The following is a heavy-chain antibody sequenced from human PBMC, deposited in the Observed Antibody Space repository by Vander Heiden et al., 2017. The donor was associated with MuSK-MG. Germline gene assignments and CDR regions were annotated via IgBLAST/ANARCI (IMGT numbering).Heavy chain of an antibody. CDR2: ISGSGGST. CDR1: GSAFSNYA. D-gene: IGHD5-18*01. CDR3: AKLGGYNYDYRIDY. J-gene: IGHJ4*02. Sequence: EVHLLESGEGLVQPGGSLKPSCAASGSAFSNYAMSWVRQAPGKGREWVSTISGSGGSTYYADSVKGRFTISRDNSKNTLSLQMNGLRAEDTAVYYCAKLGGYNYDYRIDYWGQGNLVTVSS. V-gene: IGHV3-23*01.